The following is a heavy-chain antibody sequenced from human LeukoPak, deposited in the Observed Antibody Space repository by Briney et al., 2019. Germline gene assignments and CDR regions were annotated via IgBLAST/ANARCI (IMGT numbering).Heavy chain of an antibody. Sequence: SETLSLTCTVSGGSISSGGYYWSWIRQHPGKGLEWIGYIYYSGSTNYNPSLKSRVTISVDTSKNQFSLKLSSVTAADTAVYYCAGRTVTTFGYWGQGTLVTVSS. D-gene: IGHD4-11*01. V-gene: IGHV4-61*08. CDR2: IYYSGST. CDR3: AGRTVTTFGY. J-gene: IGHJ4*02. CDR1: GGSISSGGYY.